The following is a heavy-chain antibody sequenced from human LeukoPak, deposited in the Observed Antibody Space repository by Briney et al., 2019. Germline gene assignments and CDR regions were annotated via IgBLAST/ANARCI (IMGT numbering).Heavy chain of an antibody. CDR3: ARREGIGYCSGGSCYGGYYFDY. CDR2: IYHSGST. V-gene: IGHV4-4*02. CDR1: GGSISSSNW. D-gene: IGHD2-15*01. Sequence: SETLSLTCAVSGGSISSSNWWSWVRQPPGKGLEWIGEIYHSGSTYYNPSLKSRVTISVDTSKNQFSLKLSSVTAADTAVYYCARREGIGYCSGGSCYGGYYFDYWGQGTLVTVSS. J-gene: IGHJ4*02.